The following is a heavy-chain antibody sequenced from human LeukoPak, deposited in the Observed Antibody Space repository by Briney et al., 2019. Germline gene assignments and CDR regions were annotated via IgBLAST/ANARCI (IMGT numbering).Heavy chain of an antibody. CDR2: ISSSSSYI. CDR1: GFTFSSYS. CDR3: ARGSGPLNFSPDNWFDP. Sequence: PGGSLRLSCAASGFTFSSYSMNWVRQAPGKGLEWVSSISSSSSYIYYADSVKGRFTISRDNAKNSLDLQMNSLRAEDTAVYYCARGSGPLNFSPDNWFDPWGQGTLVTVSS. D-gene: IGHD3-3*01. J-gene: IGHJ5*02. V-gene: IGHV3-21*01.